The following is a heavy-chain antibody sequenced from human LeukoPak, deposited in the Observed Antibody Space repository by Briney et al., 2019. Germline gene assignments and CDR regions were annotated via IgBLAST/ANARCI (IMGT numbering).Heavy chain of an antibody. CDR3: TRGQKDFDY. CDR1: GLTFGDSG. J-gene: IGHJ4*02. CDR2: IGSKASGGTI. Sequence: PGGSVRLSCIVSGLTFGDSGMSWVRQAPGKGLEWVGFIGSKASGGTIQYAASVKGRFTISRDDSKSIAYLQMNSLKTEDTAIYYCTRGQKDFDYWGQGTLVIV. V-gene: IGHV3-49*04.